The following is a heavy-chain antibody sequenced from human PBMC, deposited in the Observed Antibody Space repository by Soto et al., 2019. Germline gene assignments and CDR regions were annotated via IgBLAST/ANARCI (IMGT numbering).Heavy chain of an antibody. CDR3: AADYYYDSSGYST. J-gene: IGHJ5*02. CDR1: GVSISSYY. V-gene: IGHV4-59*01. CDR2: IYYSGST. Sequence: SETLSLTCTVSGVSISSYYWSWIRQPPGKGLEWIGYIYYSGSTNYNPSLKSRVTISVDTSKNQFSLKLSSVTAADTAVYYCAADYYYDSSGYSTWGQGTLVTVSS. D-gene: IGHD3-22*01.